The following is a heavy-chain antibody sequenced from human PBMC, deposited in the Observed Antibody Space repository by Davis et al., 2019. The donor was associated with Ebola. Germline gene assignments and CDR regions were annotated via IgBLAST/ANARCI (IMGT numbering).Heavy chain of an antibody. CDR1: GFTFSSYG. Sequence: GESLKISCAASGFTFSSYGMHWVRQAPGKGLEWVAVISYDGSNKYYADSVKGRFTISRDNSKNTLYLQMNSLRAEDTAVYYCAKDRLLHASGYYYYYGMDVWGKGTTVTVSS. CDR3: AKDRLLHASGYYYYYGMDV. D-gene: IGHD2-15*01. J-gene: IGHJ6*04. V-gene: IGHV3-30*18. CDR2: ISYDGSNK.